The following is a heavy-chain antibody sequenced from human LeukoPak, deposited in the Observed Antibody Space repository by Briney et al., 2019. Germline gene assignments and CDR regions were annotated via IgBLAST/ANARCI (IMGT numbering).Heavy chain of an antibody. D-gene: IGHD3-22*01. Sequence: ASVKVSCKASGYTFTSYDINWVRQATGQGLEWMGWMNPNSGNTGYAQKFQGRVTMTRNTSISTAYMELSSLRSEDTAVYYCAVCYDSSGYYYVGYFQHWGKGTLVTVSS. CDR3: AVCYDSSGYYYVGYFQH. CDR1: GYTFTSYD. V-gene: IGHV1-8*01. CDR2: MNPNSGNT. J-gene: IGHJ1*01.